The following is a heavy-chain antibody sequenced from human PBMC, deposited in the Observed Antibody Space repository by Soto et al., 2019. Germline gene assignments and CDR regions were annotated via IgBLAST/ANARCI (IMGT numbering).Heavy chain of an antibody. CDR2: ISSSSSYT. CDR1: GFTFSDYY. CDR3: ARTNPSCSSTSCFFNYFDS. V-gene: IGHV3-11*03. Sequence: PRGSLRLSCAASGFTFSDYYMSWIRQAPGKGLEWVSYISSSSSYTNYADSVKGRFTISRDNAKNSLYLKMNSLRAEDTAVYYCARTNPSCSSTSCFFNYFDSWGRGTLFTVSS. J-gene: IGHJ4*02. D-gene: IGHD2-2*01.